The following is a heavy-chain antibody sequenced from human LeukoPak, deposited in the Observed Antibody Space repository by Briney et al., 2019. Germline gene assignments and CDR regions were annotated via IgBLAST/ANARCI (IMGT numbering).Heavy chain of an antibody. CDR3: RRESGAFSPFGF. D-gene: IGHD1-26*01. V-gene: IGHV4-4*02. J-gene: IGHJ4*02. Sequence: SETLSLTCAVSGCSITTTNWWSWVRQPPGKGLEWIGEVHLSGATNYNPSLERRVSMSIDKSKNHLSLELTSVTAADTAIYYCRRESGAFSPFGFWGQGTLVTVSS. CDR1: GCSITTTNW. CDR2: VHLSGAT.